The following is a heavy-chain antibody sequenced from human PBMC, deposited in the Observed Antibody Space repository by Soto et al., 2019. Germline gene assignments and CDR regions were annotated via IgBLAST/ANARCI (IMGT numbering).Heavy chain of an antibody. J-gene: IGHJ4*02. Sequence: GGSLRLSCAASGFTFSSYWMHWVRQAPGKGLVWVSRINSDGSSTSYADSVKGRFTISRDNAKNTLYLQMNSLRAEDTAVYYCARDPTWSGQGGYFDYWGQGTLVTVSS. V-gene: IGHV3-74*01. CDR1: GFTFSSYW. CDR3: ARDPTWSGQGGYFDY. D-gene: IGHD6-25*01. CDR2: INSDGSST.